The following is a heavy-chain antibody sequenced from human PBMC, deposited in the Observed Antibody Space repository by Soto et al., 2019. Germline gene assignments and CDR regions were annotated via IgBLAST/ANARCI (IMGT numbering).Heavy chain of an antibody. Sequence: ASVKVSCKASGGTFSSFGLSWVRQAPGQGLEWMGGIIPIFDTTTYAQEFQGRVTITADEPTGTAYLELSSLRSKDTAVYYCAATLSVAATRFTWFDPWGQGTLVTVPS. J-gene: IGHJ5*02. V-gene: IGHV1-69*13. CDR3: AATLSVAATRFTWFDP. D-gene: IGHD6-19*01. CDR2: IIPIFDTT. CDR1: GGTFSSFG.